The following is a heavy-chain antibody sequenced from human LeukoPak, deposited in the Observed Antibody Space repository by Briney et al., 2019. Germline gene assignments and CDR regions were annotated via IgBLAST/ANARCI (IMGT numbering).Heavy chain of an antibody. CDR3: AKGVVEMATIAFDY. CDR2: ISGGGGST. V-gene: IGHV3-23*01. D-gene: IGHD5-24*01. J-gene: IGHJ4*02. CDR1: GFTFSSYA. Sequence: GGSLRLSCAASGFTFSSYAMSWVRQAPGKGLEWVSAISGGGGSTYYADSVKGRFTISRDNSKNTLYLQMHSLRAEDTAVYYCAKGVVEMATIAFDYWGQGTLVTVSS.